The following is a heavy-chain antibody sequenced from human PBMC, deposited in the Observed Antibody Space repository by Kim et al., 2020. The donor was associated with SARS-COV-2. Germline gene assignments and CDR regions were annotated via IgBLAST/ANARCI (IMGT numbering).Heavy chain of an antibody. CDR2: ISAYNGNT. CDR3: ARGNYYDSSGYYVPGQT. Sequence: ASVKVSCKASGYTFTSYGISWVRQAPGQGLEWMGWISAYNGNTNYAQKLQGRVTMTTDTSTSTAYMELRSLRSDDTAVYYWARGNYYDSSGYYVPGQTWGQGTRVPVSS. D-gene: IGHD3-22*01. CDR1: GYTFTSYG. V-gene: IGHV1-18*04. J-gene: IGHJ4*02.